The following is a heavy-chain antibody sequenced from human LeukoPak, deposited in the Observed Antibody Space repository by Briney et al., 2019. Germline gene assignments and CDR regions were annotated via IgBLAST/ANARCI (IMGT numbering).Heavy chain of an antibody. CDR3: ARGVYISAAQYGY. V-gene: IGHV4-59*01. J-gene: IGHJ4*02. D-gene: IGHD6-13*01. CDR1: GGSMSSYY. Sequence: SETLSLTCTVSGGSMSSYYWSWIRQPPGKGLEWIGYIYYSGTTNYNPSLKSRVTISVDTSKNQFSLKLRSVTAADTAVYYCARGVYISAAQYGYWGQGTLVTVSS. CDR2: IYYSGTT.